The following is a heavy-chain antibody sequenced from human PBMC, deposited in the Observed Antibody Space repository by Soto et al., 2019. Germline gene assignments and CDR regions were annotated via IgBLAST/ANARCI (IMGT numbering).Heavy chain of an antibody. CDR1: GFTFSNYG. Sequence: PGGSLRLSCAASGFTFSNYGMHWVLQAPGKGLEWVAVISYDGSNKYYADSVKGRFTISRDNSKNTLYLQMNSLRAEDTAVYYCAKDLRGNYPYYFDYWGQGTLVTVS. D-gene: IGHD1-26*01. CDR2: ISYDGSNK. V-gene: IGHV3-30*18. CDR3: AKDLRGNYPYYFDY. J-gene: IGHJ4*02.